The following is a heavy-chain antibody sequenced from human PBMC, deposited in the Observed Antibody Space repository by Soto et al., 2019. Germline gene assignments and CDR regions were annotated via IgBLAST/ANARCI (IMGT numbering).Heavy chain of an antibody. CDR2: ISSSSSYI. J-gene: IGHJ4*02. V-gene: IGHV3-21*05. CDR3: ARDPLAAAGYFDY. D-gene: IGHD6-13*01. Sequence: EVQLVESGGGLVQPGGSLRLSCAASGFTFSSYSMNWVRQAPGKGLEWVSYISSSSSYIYYADSVKGRFTISRDNAKNSLYLQMNSLRAEDTAVYYCARDPLAAAGYFDYWGQGTLVTVSS. CDR1: GFTFSSYS.